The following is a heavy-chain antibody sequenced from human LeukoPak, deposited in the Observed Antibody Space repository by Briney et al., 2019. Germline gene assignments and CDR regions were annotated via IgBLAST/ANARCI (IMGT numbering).Heavy chain of an antibody. CDR1: GGSISSYY. CDR2: IYYSGST. Sequence: SETLSLTCTVSGGSISSYYWSWIRQPPGKGLEWIGYIYYSGSTNYNPSLKSRVTISVDTSKNQFSLKLSSVTAADTAVYYCARSEGATVTTLGYWGQGTLVTVSS. V-gene: IGHV4-59*01. J-gene: IGHJ4*02. D-gene: IGHD4-17*01. CDR3: ARSEGATVTTLGY.